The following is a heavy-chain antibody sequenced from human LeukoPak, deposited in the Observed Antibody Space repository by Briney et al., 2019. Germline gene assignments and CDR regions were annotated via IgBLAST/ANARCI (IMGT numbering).Heavy chain of an antibody. D-gene: IGHD6-13*01. CDR1: GGTFSSYA. CDR3: ARDPGYSSSWYFGPPYYYYGMDV. CDR2: IIPIFGTA. J-gene: IGHJ6*02. V-gene: IGHV1-69*13. Sequence: WASVKVSCKASGGTFSSYAIGWVRQAPGQGLEWMGGIIPIFGTANYAQKFQGRVTITADESTSTAYMELSSLRSEDTAVYYCARDPGYSSSWYFGPPYYYYGMDVWGQGTTVTVSS.